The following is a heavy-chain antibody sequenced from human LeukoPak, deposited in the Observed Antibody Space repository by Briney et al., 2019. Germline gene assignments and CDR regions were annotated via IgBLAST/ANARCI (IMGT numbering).Heavy chain of an antibody. V-gene: IGHV1-2*02. CDR2: INPNSGGT. D-gene: IGHD5-18*01. CDR3: ARDLYSYGLGDYFDY. J-gene: IGHJ4*02. CDR1: GYTFTGYY. Sequence: SSVTVSCKASGYTFTGYYMHWVRQAPGQGLEWMGWINPNSGGTNNAQKFQGRVTMTRDTSISTAYMELSRLRSDDTAVYYCARDLYSYGLGDYFDYWGQGTLVTVSS.